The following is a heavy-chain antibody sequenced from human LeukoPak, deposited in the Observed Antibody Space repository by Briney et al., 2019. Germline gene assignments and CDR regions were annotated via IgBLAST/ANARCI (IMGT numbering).Heavy chain of an antibody. CDR1: GGSFSGYY. D-gene: IGHD3-10*01. CDR2: INHSGST. CDR3: ARVDGSGSYCRY. Sequence: SETLSLTCAVYGGSFSGYYWSWIRQPPGKGLEWIGEINHSGSTNYNPSLKGRVTISVDTSKNQFSLKLSSATAADTAVYYYARVDGSGSYCRYWGQGTLVTVSS. J-gene: IGHJ4*02. V-gene: IGHV4-34*01.